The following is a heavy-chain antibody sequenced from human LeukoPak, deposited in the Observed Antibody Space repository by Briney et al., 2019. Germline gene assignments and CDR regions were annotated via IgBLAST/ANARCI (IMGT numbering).Heavy chain of an antibody. J-gene: IGHJ4*02. CDR3: AKLPRYSSSWYIDY. CDR2: ISGSGGST. Sequence: GGSLRLSCAASGFTFSSYAMSWVRQAPGKGLEWVSAISGSGGSTYYADSVKGRFTISRDNSKNTLYLQMNSLRAEDTAVYYCAKLPRYSSSWYIDYWGQGTLATVSS. D-gene: IGHD6-13*01. CDR1: GFTFSSYA. V-gene: IGHV3-23*01.